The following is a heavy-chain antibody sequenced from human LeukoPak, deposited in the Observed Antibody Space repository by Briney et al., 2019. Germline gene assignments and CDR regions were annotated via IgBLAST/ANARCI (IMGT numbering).Heavy chain of an antibody. Sequence: PGGSLRLPCAASGFTFSNYEMNWVRQAPGKGLEWISYISSSGSLIYYSDSVKGRFTISRDSAKNSLYLHMNSLRAEDTAVYYCATVIVYGVWGQGTLVTASS. CDR1: GFTFSNYE. CDR2: ISSSGSLI. V-gene: IGHV3-48*03. J-gene: IGHJ4*02. D-gene: IGHD2-8*01. CDR3: ATVIVYGV.